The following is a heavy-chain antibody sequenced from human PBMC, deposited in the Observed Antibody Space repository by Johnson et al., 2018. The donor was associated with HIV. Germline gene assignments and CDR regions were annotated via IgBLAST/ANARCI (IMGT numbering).Heavy chain of an antibody. CDR3: VRVELGAFDI. CDR2: ITWNGGST. J-gene: IGHJ3*02. CDR1: GFTFDDSG. V-gene: IGHV3-20*04. D-gene: IGHD1-7*01. Sequence: VQLVESGGGVVRPGGSLRLSCAASGFTFDDSGMSWVRQAPGKGLEWVSGITWNGGSTGYADSVKGRFTISRDNAKNSLYLQMNSLKTEDTAVYYCVRVELGAFDIWGQGTMVTVSS.